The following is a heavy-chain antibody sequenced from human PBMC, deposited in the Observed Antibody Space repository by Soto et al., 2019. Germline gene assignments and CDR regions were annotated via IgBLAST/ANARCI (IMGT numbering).Heavy chain of an antibody. CDR3: HLIGVPYYYYGMDV. Sequence: SVKVSSKASGGTFSSYATSWVRQAPGQGLEWMGGIIPIFGTANYAQKFQGRVTITADESTSTAYMELSSLRSEDTAVYYCHLIGVPYYYYGMDVWGQGTTVTVSS. D-gene: IGHD3-10*01. J-gene: IGHJ6*02. CDR2: IIPIFGTA. V-gene: IGHV1-69*13. CDR1: GGTFSSYA.